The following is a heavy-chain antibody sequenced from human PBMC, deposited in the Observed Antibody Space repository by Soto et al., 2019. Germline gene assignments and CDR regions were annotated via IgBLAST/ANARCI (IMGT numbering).Heavy chain of an antibody. Sequence: QVQLVQSGAEVKKPGSSVKVSCKASGGTFSSYTISWVRQAPGQGLEWMGRIIPILGIANYAQKFQGRVTITADKSTSTAYMELSSLRSEETAVYYCARSADYYYYMDVWGKGTTVTVSS. J-gene: IGHJ6*03. D-gene: IGHD6-25*01. V-gene: IGHV1-69*02. CDR2: IIPILGIA. CDR1: GGTFSSYT. CDR3: ARSADYYYYMDV.